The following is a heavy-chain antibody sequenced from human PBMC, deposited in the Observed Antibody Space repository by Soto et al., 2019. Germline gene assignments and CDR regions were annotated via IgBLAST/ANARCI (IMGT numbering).Heavy chain of an antibody. Sequence: EVQLVESGGGLVQPGRSLRLSCAASGFTFDDYAMHWVRQAPGKGLEWVSGISWNSGSIGYADSVKGRFTISRDNAKNSLYLQMNSLTAEDTALYYCAKESSIVAHHYYLYYWGQGTLVTVAS. D-gene: IGHD1-26*01. CDR3: AKESSIVAHHYYLYY. V-gene: IGHV3-9*01. J-gene: IGHJ4*02. CDR2: ISWNSGSI. CDR1: GFTFDDYA.